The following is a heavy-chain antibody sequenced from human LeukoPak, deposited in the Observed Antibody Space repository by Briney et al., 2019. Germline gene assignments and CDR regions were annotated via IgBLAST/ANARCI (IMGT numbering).Heavy chain of an antibody. J-gene: IGHJ4*02. Sequence: SETLSLTCTVSGDSISTKNYYWTWIRQPPGKGLEWIGTIYYSGTTYYNPSLKSRVTISVDTSRSQFSLRLSSVTAADTAVYYCARRRGTGLYYFDYWGQGALVTVSS. V-gene: IGHV4-39*01. CDR3: ARRRGTGLYYFDY. CDR2: IYYSGTT. D-gene: IGHD6-19*01. CDR1: GDSISTKNYY.